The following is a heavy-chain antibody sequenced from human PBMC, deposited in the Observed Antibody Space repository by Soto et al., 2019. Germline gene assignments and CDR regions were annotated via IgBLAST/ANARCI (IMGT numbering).Heavy chain of an antibody. J-gene: IGHJ4*02. CDR1: GFPFSSYA. D-gene: IGHD5-12*01. V-gene: IGHV3-23*01. Sequence: VQLLESGGSLVQPGGSLTLSCAASGFPFSSYAMSWVRQTPEKGLEWVAGISGGGNDRYYADFVQGRFTFSRDNSRNSFYLQRTSLRADDTAMYFCARSLFMVAPDNEPFDYWGQGNLVTVSS. CDR3: ARSLFMVAPDNEPFDY. CDR2: ISGGGNDR.